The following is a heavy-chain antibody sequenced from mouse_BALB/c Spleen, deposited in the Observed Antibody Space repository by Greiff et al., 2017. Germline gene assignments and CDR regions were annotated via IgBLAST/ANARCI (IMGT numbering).Heavy chain of an antibody. CDR2: IWSGGST. CDR3: ASTMITYFDY. V-gene: IGHV2-2*02. D-gene: IGHD2-4*01. CDR1: GFSLTSYG. Sequence: VQLQQSGPGLVQPSQSLSITCTVSGFSLTSYGVHWVRQSPGKGLEWLGVIWSGGSTDYNAAFISRLSISKDNSKSQVFFKMNSLQANDTAIYYCASTMITYFDYWGQGTTLTVSA. J-gene: IGHJ2*01.